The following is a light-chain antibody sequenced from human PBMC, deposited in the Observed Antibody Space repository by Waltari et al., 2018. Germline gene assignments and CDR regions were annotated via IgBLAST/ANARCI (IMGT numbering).Light chain of an antibody. CDR3: SSFSTTTPRFV. V-gene: IGLV2-14*01. CDR1: SSDVGVYHH. CDR2: EVS. J-gene: IGLJ1*01. Sequence: QSALTQPASVSGSPRQSTTLSCTGTSSDVGVYHHLSWYHQHPGNSPPVLIFEVSDRPSGVSNRFSGSKSGNTASLTISGLQAEDEADYYCSSFSTTTPRFVFGTGTKVTVL.